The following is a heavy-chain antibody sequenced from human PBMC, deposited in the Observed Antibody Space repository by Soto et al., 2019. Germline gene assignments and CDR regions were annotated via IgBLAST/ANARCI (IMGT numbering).Heavy chain of an antibody. V-gene: IGHV3-30-3*01. CDR1: GFIFSTYA. D-gene: IGHD5-18*01. Sequence: QFQLVESGGGVVQPGRSLRLSCAASGFIFSTYAIHWVRQAPGKGPEWVAVISHDGSNKYHTDSVRGRFTISRDNSENTVYLQMNSLRVEDTAVYYCARAKVNAGMGWEYKYYGMEVWGQGTTVTVSS. J-gene: IGHJ6*02. CDR2: ISHDGSNK. CDR3: ARAKVNAGMGWEYKYYGMEV.